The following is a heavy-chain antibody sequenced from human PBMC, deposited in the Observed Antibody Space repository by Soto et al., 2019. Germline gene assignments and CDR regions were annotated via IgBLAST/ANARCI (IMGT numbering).Heavy chain of an antibody. V-gene: IGHV5-51*01. J-gene: IGHJ3*02. CDR2: VYPSDSDV. Sequence: LGESLKISCQGTGYRFSSSWIGWVRQKPGKGLEWLGNVYPSDSDVRYSPAFEGQVTISADNSINTAYLQWRSLKASDTAMYYCARRGGNSGTGAFDIWGQGTMVTVSS. D-gene: IGHD2-21*02. CDR1: GYRFSSSW. CDR3: ARRGGNSGTGAFDI.